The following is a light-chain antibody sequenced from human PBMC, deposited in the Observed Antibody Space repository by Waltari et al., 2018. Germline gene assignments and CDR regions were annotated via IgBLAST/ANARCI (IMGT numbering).Light chain of an antibody. Sequence: EIVMTQSPATLSVSPGERVTLSCRASQSVSSNLAWYQQKPGQAPRLLIYGASTRATGIPARFSGSGSGTEFTLTISSLQSEDFAVYYCQQYNNWPPGDTFGQGTKLEIK. CDR2: GAS. CDR3: QQYNNWPPGDT. V-gene: IGKV3-15*01. J-gene: IGKJ2*01. CDR1: QSVSSN.